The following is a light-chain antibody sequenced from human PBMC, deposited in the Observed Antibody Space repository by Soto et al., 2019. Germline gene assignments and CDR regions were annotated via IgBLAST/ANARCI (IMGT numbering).Light chain of an antibody. V-gene: IGKV3-15*01. CDR3: QQYNNWPPYT. J-gene: IGKJ2*01. CDR1: QSVSSN. Sequence: EIVMTQSPATLSVSTGERATLSCRASQSVSSNLAWYQQKPGQAPRLLIYGASTRATGIPARFSGSGSGTEFPLTISILQSEDFAVYYCQQYNNWPPYTFGQGTKREIK. CDR2: GAS.